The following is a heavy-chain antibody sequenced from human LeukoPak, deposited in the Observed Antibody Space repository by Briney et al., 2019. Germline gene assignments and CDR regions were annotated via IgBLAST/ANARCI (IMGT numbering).Heavy chain of an antibody. CDR2: ISSSAGNT. Sequence: GGSLRLLCAASGFTFCRFAMYWLRQAPGKGLEWVSDISSSAGNTYYGDSVRGGFTISRDNPKNTLYVHMNSLRAEDTAFIWFPEGNWGQGTLVTVSS. CDR1: GFTFCRFA. CDR3: PEGN. D-gene: IGHD3-9*01. J-gene: IGHJ4*02. V-gene: IGHV3-23*01.